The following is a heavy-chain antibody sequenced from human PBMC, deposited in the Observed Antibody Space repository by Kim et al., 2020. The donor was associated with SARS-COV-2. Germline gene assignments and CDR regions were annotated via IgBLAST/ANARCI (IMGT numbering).Heavy chain of an antibody. D-gene: IGHD2-21*01. J-gene: IGHJ4*02. V-gene: IGHV4-31*03. CDR3: ARDCGGDCYNYFDY. CDR2: IYYSGST. Sequence: SETLSLTCTVSGGSISSGGYYWSWIRQQPGKGLEWIGYIYYSGSTYYNPSLKSRVTISVDTSKNQFSLKLSSVTAADTAVYYCARDCGGDCYNYFDYWGQGTLVTVSS. CDR1: GGSISSGGYY.